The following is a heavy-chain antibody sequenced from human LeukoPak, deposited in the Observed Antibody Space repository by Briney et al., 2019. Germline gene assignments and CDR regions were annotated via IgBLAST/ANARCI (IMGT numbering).Heavy chain of an antibody. CDR1: RFTFRSYS. Sequence: GGSLRLSCAASRFTFRSYSMHWVRQAPGKGLEWVSVIYSGGSTYYADSVKGRFTISRDNSKNTLYLQMNSLRAEDTAVYYCAREVGSYSHNDAFDIWGQGTMVTVSS. D-gene: IGHD1-26*01. V-gene: IGHV3-53*01. CDR3: AREVGSYSHNDAFDI. J-gene: IGHJ3*02. CDR2: IYSGGST.